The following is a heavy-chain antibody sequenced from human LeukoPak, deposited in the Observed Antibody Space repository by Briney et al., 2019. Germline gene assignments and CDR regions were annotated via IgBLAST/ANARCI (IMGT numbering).Heavy chain of an antibody. Sequence: GASVKVSCKASGGTFSSYAISCVRQAPGQGLEWMGGIIPIFGTANYAQKFQGRATVTADKSTSTAYMELSRLRSDDTAVYYFARGLAAYDILTGYFPWVAYPDAFDIWGQGTMVTVSS. V-gene: IGHV1-69*06. CDR3: ARGLAAYDILTGYFPWVAYPDAFDI. J-gene: IGHJ3*02. CDR1: GGTFSSYA. CDR2: IIPIFGTA. D-gene: IGHD3-9*01.